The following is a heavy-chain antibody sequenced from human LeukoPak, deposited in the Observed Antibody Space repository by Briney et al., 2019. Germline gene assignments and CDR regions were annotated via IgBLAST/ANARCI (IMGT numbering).Heavy chain of an antibody. CDR2: IWYDGSNK. J-gene: IGHJ4*02. D-gene: IGHD3-3*01. CDR3: ARPGITIFGVVPYFDY. V-gene: IGHV3-33*08. Sequence: GRSLRLSCAASGFTFSSYAMHWVRQAPGKGLERVAVIWYDGSNKYYADSVKGRFTISRDNSKNTLYLQMNSLRAEDTAVYYCARPGITIFGVVPYFDYWGQGTLVTVSS. CDR1: GFTFSSYA.